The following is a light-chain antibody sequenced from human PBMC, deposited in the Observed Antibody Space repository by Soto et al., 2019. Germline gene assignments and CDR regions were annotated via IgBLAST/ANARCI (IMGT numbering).Light chain of an antibody. J-gene: IGKJ1*01. V-gene: IGKV3-20*01. CDR1: QSVSSSY. CDR2: GAS. CDR3: QQYGSSPWT. Sequence: WPQSPGPLSLSPGERATLSCRASQSVSSSYLAWYQQKPGQAPRLLIYGASSRATGIPDRFSGSGSGTDFTLTISRLEPEDFAVYYCQQYGSSPWTFGQGTKVDIK.